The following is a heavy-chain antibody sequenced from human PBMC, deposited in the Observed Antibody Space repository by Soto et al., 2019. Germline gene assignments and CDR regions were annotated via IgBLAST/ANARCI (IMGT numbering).Heavy chain of an antibody. CDR1: GGSISTSRSY. CDR2: IFYSGST. V-gene: IGHV4-39*01. CDR3: ARQPTTGDTDLWFDP. Sequence: SETLSLTCNVSGGSISTSRSYWAWIRQPPGKGLEWLANIFYSGSTYYNPSLASRVTVSVDTSKNEFSLKLRSVTAADTAVYYCARQPTTGDTDLWFDPWGQGALVTVSS. J-gene: IGHJ5*02. D-gene: IGHD2-21*01.